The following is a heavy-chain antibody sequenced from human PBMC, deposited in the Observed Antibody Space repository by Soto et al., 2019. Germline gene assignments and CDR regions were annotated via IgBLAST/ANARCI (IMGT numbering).Heavy chain of an antibody. J-gene: IGHJ6*02. V-gene: IGHV3-64D*06. Sequence: GPLRLSCSAAGFSLSSHAMHWVRQAPGKGLEYVSAISSNGGSTYYGDSVKGRFTISRDNSKKTLYLQMSSLRAEDTAVYYCVNSYYGMDVWGQGTTVTGSS. CDR3: VNSYYGMDV. CDR1: GFSLSSHA. CDR2: ISSNGGST.